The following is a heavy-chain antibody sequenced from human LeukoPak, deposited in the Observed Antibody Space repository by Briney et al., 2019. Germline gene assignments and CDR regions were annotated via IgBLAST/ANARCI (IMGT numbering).Heavy chain of an antibody. D-gene: IGHD6-13*01. CDR3: ARDAVAAAGNPLDY. CDR1: GFTFSSYA. J-gene: IGHJ4*02. V-gene: IGHV3-30-3*01. CDR2: ISYDGSNK. Sequence: GRSLRPSCAASGFTFSSYAMHWVRQAPGKGLEWVAVISYDGSNKYYADSVKGRFTISRDNSKNTLYLQMNSLRAEDTAVYYCARDAVAAAGNPLDYWGQGTLVTVSS.